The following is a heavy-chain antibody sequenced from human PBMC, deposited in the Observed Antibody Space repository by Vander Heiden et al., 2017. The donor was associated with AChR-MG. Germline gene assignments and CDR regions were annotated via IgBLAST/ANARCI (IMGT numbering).Heavy chain of an antibody. Sequence: QVQLVQSGAEVQKPGSSVKVSCKASGGTLSSYAISWLRQAPGKGLEWMGGIIPIFGTANYAQKFQGRVTITADESTSTAYMELSSLRSEDTAVYYCARVPYDYVWGSYRSENYYYYGMDVWGQGTTVTVSS. CDR2: IIPIFGTA. V-gene: IGHV1-69*01. CDR1: GGTLSSYA. D-gene: IGHD3-16*02. CDR3: ARVPYDYVWGSYRSENYYYYGMDV. J-gene: IGHJ6*02.